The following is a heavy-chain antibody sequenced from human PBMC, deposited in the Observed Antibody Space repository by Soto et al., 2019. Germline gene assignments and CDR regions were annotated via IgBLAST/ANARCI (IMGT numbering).Heavy chain of an antibody. CDR3: VCSSSDYFYGMYV. CDR2: INQSGST. D-gene: IGHD6-6*01. J-gene: IGHJ6*02. CDR1: GGSFSDYY. Sequence: QVQLQQWGAGLLKTSETLSLTCAVYGGSFSDYYWTWIRQPPGKGLEWIGEINQSGSTNYRPSLRSRVTMSVDTSKTQFSLKMSSVTAADTAVYYCVCSSSDYFYGMYVWGQGTTVTVSS. V-gene: IGHV4-34*01.